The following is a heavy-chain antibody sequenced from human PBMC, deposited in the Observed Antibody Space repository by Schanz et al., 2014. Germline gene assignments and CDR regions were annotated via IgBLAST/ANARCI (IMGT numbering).Heavy chain of an antibody. D-gene: IGHD3-10*01. CDR3: AKAKSGAHGAFDI. CDR1: GFTFSSYY. Sequence: QVQLVESGGGLVKPGGSLRLSCAASGFTFSSYYMSWIRQAPGKGLEWVSSIISTGGTIYYVDSVRGRFTISRDNAKNSLYLQMNSLRVDDTAVYYCAKAKSGAHGAFDIWGQGTMVTVSS. J-gene: IGHJ3*02. V-gene: IGHV3-11*01. CDR2: IISTGGTI.